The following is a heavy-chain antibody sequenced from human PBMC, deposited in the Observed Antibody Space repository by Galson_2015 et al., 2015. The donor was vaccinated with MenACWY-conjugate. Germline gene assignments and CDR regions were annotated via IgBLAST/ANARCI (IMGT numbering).Heavy chain of an antibody. CDR3: ARPKFQSPDQTNNFDF. V-gene: IGHV7-4-1*02. D-gene: IGHD1-1*01. J-gene: IGHJ4*02. Sequence: SVKVSCKASGYTFTSYRMNWVRQAPGQGLEWMGWINPNTGNPTYAQGFTGRFVFSLDTSVGTAYLQISSLKAEDTAVYYCARPKFQSPDQTNNFDFWGQGTLVTVSS. CDR2: INPNTGNP. CDR1: GYTFTSYR.